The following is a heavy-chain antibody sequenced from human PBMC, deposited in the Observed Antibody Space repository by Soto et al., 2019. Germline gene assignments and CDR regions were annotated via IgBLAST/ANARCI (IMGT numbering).Heavy chain of an antibody. CDR1: GYNFTSYD. V-gene: IGHV1-8*01. Sequence: ASVKVSCKASGYNFTSYDINWVRQATGQGLEWMGWMNPNSGNTGYAQKFQGRVTMTRNTSISTAYMELSSLRSEDTAVYYCARGQGVVAVDYYYYGMDVWGQGTTVTVSS. CDR3: ARGQGVVAVDYYYYGMDV. D-gene: IGHD2-15*01. J-gene: IGHJ6*02. CDR2: MNPNSGNT.